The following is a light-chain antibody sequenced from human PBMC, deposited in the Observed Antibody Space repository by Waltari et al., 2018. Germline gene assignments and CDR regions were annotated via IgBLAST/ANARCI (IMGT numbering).Light chain of an antibody. J-gene: IGLJ3*02. CDR3: AAWDDSLHGRWE. Sequence: QSVLTPPPSASGTPGQRVTIPCSGSSPHTGNTVVNWSQQVPGTTPKLLIYRNDQRPSGVPDRFSGSKSGTSASLAISGLRSEDEADYYCAAWDDSLHGRWEFGGGTKVTVL. V-gene: IGLV1-44*01. CDR2: RND. CDR1: SPHTGNTV.